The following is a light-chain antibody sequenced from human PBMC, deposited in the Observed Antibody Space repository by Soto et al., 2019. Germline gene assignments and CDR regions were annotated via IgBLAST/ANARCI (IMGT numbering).Light chain of an antibody. CDR1: QDISVY. V-gene: IGKV1-27*01. CDR3: QKFNTGPLT. CDR2: SAS. J-gene: IGKJ5*01. Sequence: DIQMTQSPSSLSASVGDRVTITCRASQDISVYLAWYQQKPGKDPKLLIYSASTLQSGVPSRFSGSGSGTDFTLTISSLQPEDVATYYCQKFNTGPLTFGQGTRLEIK.